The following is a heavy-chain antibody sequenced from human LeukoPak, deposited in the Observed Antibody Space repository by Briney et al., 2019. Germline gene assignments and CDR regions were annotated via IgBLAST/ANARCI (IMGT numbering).Heavy chain of an antibody. CDR2: IYYSGST. D-gene: IGHD5-18*01. Sequence: SETLSLTCTVSGGSVSSGSYYWSWIRQPPGKGLEWIGYIYYSGSTNYNPSLKSRVTISVDTSKNQFSLKLSSVTAADTAVYYCARDSGYGYDYWGQGTLVTVSS. CDR1: GGSVSSGSYY. J-gene: IGHJ4*02. CDR3: ARDSGYGYDY. V-gene: IGHV4-61*01.